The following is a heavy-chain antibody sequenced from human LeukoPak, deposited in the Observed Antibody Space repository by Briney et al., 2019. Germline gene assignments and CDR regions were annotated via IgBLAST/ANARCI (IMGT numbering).Heavy chain of an antibody. CDR3: ARDPNSIAAAGTGDY. Sequence: GGSLRLSCAVSGLTFSSSWMDWVRQAPGKGLEWVASINPDGNKKYSADSVKGRFTISRDNAENSLYLQMNSLRVEDTAFYYCARDPNSIAAAGTGDYWGQGTLVTVSS. CDR1: GLTFSSSW. J-gene: IGHJ4*02. D-gene: IGHD6-13*01. V-gene: IGHV3-7*01. CDR2: INPDGNKK.